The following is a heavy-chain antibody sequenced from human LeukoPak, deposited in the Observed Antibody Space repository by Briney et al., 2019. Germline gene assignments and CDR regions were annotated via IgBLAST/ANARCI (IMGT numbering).Heavy chain of an antibody. J-gene: IGHJ5*02. D-gene: IGHD6-19*01. CDR2: IIPILGIA. CDR1: GYTFTSYG. CDR3: ARGDSSGWFDP. Sequence: SVKVSCKASGYTFTSYGITWVRQAPGQGLEWMGRIIPILGIANYAQKFQGRVTITADKSTSTAYMELSSLRSEDTAVYYCARGDSSGWFDPWGQGTLVTVSS. V-gene: IGHV1-69*04.